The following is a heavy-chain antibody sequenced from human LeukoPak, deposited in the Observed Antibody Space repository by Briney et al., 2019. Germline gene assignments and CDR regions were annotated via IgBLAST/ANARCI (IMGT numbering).Heavy chain of an antibody. J-gene: IGHJ4*02. CDR1: GFTFDDYG. CDR3: ARERTTIVSGTTIGAY. CDR2: ISWNSGSI. D-gene: IGHD2/OR15-2a*01. V-gene: IGHV3-9*01. Sequence: GGSLRLSCVGSGFTFDDYGMHWVRQGPGKGLEWVSGISWNSGSIGYADSVKGRFTISRDNAKNSLFLQMNSLTADDTALYYCARERTTIVSGTTIGAYWGQGTLVTVSS.